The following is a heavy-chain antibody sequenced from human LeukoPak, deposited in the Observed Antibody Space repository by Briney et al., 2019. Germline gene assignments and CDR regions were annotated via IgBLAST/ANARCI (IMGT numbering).Heavy chain of an antibody. V-gene: IGHV3-23*01. CDR3: AKVEGGYRYGQD. Sequence: AGGSLRLSCAASGFTFSNYAMSWVRQAPGKGLEWVSSISSSGGGTYYADSVKGRFTISRDNSRNTLYLQMNSLRVEDTAVYYCAKVEGGYRYGQDWGQGTLVTVSS. CDR1: GFTFSNYA. D-gene: IGHD5-18*01. CDR2: ISSSGGGT. J-gene: IGHJ4*02.